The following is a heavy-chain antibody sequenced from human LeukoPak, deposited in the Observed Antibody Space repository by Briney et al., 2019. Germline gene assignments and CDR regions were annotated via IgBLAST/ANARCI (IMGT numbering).Heavy chain of an antibody. J-gene: IGHJ5*02. V-gene: IGHV1-69*05. CDR1: GYTFTSYG. Sequence: SVKVSCKASGYTFTSYGISWVRQAPGQGLEWMGGIIPIFGTANYAQKFQGRVTITTDESTSTAYMELSSLRSEDTAVYYCARDSPNFWPVAGLPEYNWFDPWGQGTLVTVSS. CDR2: IIPIFGTA. D-gene: IGHD6-19*01. CDR3: ARDSPNFWPVAGLPEYNWFDP.